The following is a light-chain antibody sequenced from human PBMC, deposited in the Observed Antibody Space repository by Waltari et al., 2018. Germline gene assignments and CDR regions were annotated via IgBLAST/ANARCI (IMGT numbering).Light chain of an antibody. CDR3: ATRDEGPTVV. V-gene: IGLV1-47*01. CDR1: ISNIGTHY. CDR2: LTH. J-gene: IGLJ2*01. Sequence: QSVLTQPPSASGTPGQSVTISCSGSISNIGTHYVYWYQQLPVTAPKLLIYLTHQRPSGVPDRFSASKSGTSASLAISGLRFEDEADYYCATRDEGPTVVFGGGTKLTVL.